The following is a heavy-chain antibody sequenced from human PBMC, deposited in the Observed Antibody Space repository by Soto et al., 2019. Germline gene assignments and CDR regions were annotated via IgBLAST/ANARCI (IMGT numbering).Heavy chain of an antibody. Sequence: GGSLRLSCAASGFTFCSYAMSWVRQAPGKGLEWVSAISGSGGSTYYADSVKGRFTISRDNSKNTLYLQMNSLRAEDTAVYYCAKDNDIVVVPAAANAEFDYWGQGTLVTVSS. J-gene: IGHJ4*02. CDR1: GFTFCSYA. V-gene: IGHV3-23*01. CDR2: ISGSGGST. D-gene: IGHD2-2*01. CDR3: AKDNDIVVVPAAANAEFDY.